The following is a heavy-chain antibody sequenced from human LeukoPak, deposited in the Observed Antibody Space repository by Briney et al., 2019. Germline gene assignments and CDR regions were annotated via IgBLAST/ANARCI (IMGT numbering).Heavy chain of an antibody. D-gene: IGHD3-16*01. V-gene: IGHV3-48*03. Sequence: RTGGSLRLXCAASGFTFSSYEMNWVRQAPGKGLEWVSYISSSGSTIYYADSVKGRFTISRDNAKNSLYLQMNSLRAEDTAVYYCARDLGILTGFDYWGQGTLVTVSS. J-gene: IGHJ4*02. CDR2: ISSSGSTI. CDR3: ARDLGILTGFDY. CDR1: GFTFSSYE.